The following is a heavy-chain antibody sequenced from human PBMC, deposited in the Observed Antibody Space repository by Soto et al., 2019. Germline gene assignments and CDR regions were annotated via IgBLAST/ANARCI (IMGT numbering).Heavy chain of an antibody. CDR3: GSSGSYTEMVTACYLYY. Sequence: GGSLRLSCAASGFTVSSHCMSWVRQAPGKGLEWVSVICSSGSTYYADYAKGRFTISSDNSKNTMYLQMHRLSGEETDVYSCGSSGSYTEMVTACYLYYWGQGTLVTVSS. CDR2: ICSSGST. V-gene: IGHV3-53*01. CDR1: GFTVSSHC. J-gene: IGHJ4*02. D-gene: IGHD3-10*01.